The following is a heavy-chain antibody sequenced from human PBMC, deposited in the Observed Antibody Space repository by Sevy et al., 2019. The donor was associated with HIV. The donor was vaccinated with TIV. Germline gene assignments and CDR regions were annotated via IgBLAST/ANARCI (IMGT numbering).Heavy chain of an antibody. CDR3: ARRTNSGYGSGGSCSIFDY. CDR1: GYRFTSYW. V-gene: IGHV5-51*01. D-gene: IGHD2-15*01. CDR2: INPGDSET. Sequence: GGSLRLSCKGSGYRFTSYWIGWVRQMPGKGLEWMGIINPGDSETTYSPSFQGQVTIAVDKSISTAYLQWSSLKASDTAIYYCARRTNSGYGSGGSCSIFDYWGQGTLVTVSS. J-gene: IGHJ4*02.